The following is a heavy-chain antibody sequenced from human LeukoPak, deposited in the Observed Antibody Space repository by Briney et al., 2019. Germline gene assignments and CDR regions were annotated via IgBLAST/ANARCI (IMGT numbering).Heavy chain of an antibody. D-gene: IGHD6-13*01. V-gene: IGHV1-2*02. J-gene: IGHJ5*02. Sequence: ASVKVSCKASGSTFIDYYIHWVRQAPGQGLEWMGWINPYSGGTNYAQKFQGRVTMTRDTSISTAYMELNSLRSDDTAVYYCAKGAAAGTGPNWFDPWGQGTLVTVSS. CDR2: INPYSGGT. CDR1: GSTFIDYY. CDR3: AKGAAAGTGPNWFDP.